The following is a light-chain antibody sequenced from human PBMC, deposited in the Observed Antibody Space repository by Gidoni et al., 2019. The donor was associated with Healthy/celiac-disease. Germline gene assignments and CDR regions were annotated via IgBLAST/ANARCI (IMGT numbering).Light chain of an antibody. CDR1: QSISSY. CDR3: QQSYSIEVT. Sequence: DIQMTQSPSSLSASVGDRVTITCRASQSISSYLNWYQQKPGKAPKLLIYAASSLQSGVPSRFSCSGSGTDFTLTISSLQPEDFATYYCQQSYSIEVTFGPGTKVDIK. CDR2: AAS. V-gene: IGKV1-39*01. J-gene: IGKJ3*01.